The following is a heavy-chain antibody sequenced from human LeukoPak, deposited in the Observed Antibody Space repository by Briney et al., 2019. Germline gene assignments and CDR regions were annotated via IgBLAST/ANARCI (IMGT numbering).Heavy chain of an antibody. D-gene: IGHD1-26*01. CDR2: IYHSGST. CDR1: GYSISSGYY. Sequence: PSETLSLTCTVSGYSISSGYYWGWIRQPPGKGLEWIGSIYHSGSTYYNPSLKSRVTISVDTSKNQFSLELSSVTAADTAVYYCARVGAMDAFDIWGQGTMVTVSS. V-gene: IGHV4-38-2*02. J-gene: IGHJ3*02. CDR3: ARVGAMDAFDI.